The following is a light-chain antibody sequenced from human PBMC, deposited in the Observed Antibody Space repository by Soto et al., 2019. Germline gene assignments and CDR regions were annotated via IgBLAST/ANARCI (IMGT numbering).Light chain of an antibody. J-gene: IGKJ3*01. CDR3: QQANRFPFT. CDR1: QIIGSW. Sequence: DIQMTQSPSSVSASIGDRVTITCRASQIIGSWLAWYQQKPGRAPTLLIYGASSLQSGVPSRFSGSGSGTDFTLTITSLQAEDSATYYCQQANRFPFTFGPGTNVAIK. CDR2: GAS. V-gene: IGKV1-12*02.